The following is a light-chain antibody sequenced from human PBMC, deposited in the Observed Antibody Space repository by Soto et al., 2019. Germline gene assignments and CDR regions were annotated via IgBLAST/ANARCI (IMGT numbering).Light chain of an antibody. CDR2: LAS. J-gene: IGKJ1*01. Sequence: DNQMTQSPSSLSASVGDRVTITCRASQSISNYLNWYQQKPGKAPELLIYLASSLQSGVPSRFSGSGSGTDFTLTISSLQPEDFATYYCQQSYSSPRTLGQGTKVDIK. CDR3: QQSYSSPRT. CDR1: QSISNY. V-gene: IGKV1-39*01.